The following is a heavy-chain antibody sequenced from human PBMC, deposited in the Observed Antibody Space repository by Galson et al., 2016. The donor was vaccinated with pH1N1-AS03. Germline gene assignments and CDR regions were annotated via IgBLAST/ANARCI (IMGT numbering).Heavy chain of an antibody. Sequence: SVKVSCKASGGTFDNHPINWVRQAPGQGLEWMGGFIPIFGTTNYAPKYQGRVTFTTDDSTTTVYMELSNLRSEVTAVYYCARNSDSLGAFDVWGQGTLLSVSS. J-gene: IGHJ3*01. CDR2: FIPIFGTT. CDR3: ARNSDSLGAFDV. D-gene: IGHD1-7*01. V-gene: IGHV1-69*05. CDR1: GGTFDNHP.